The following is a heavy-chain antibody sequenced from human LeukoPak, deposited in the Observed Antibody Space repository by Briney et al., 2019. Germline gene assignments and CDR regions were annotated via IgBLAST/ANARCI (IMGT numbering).Heavy chain of an antibody. CDR3: ARGADWQLLEYYYYYMDV. V-gene: IGHV1-69*06. CDR1: GYTFTFYD. J-gene: IGHJ6*03. Sequence: SVKVSCKASGYTFTFYDIQWVRQAAGQGLEWMGGIIPMFGTRTYAPKFQGRVTINVDISTTTAYMEVSSLRYEDTAMYYCARGADWQLLEYYYYYMDVWGKGTAVTVSS. CDR2: IIPMFGTR. D-gene: IGHD6-6*01.